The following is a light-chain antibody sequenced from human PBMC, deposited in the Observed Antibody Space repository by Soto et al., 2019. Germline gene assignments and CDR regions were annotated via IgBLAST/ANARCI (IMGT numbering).Light chain of an antibody. V-gene: IGKV1-5*03. CDR1: QSISIW. CDR3: QQYNSYSRT. Sequence: DIQMTQSPSTLFASVGDRVTITCRASQSISIWLAWYQQKPGKAPKLLIYKASSLESGVPSRFSGSGSGTEFTLTISSLQPDDFATYYCQQYNSYSRTFGQGTKVEIK. CDR2: KAS. J-gene: IGKJ1*01.